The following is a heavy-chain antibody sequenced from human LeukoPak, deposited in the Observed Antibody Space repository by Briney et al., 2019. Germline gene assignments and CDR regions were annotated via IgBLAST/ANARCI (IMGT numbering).Heavy chain of an antibody. V-gene: IGHV1-69*01. CDR1: GGTFSSYA. D-gene: IGHD6-13*01. Sequence: ASVKVSCKASGGTFSSYAISWVRQAPGQGLEWMGGIIPIFGTANYAQKFQGRVTITADESTSTAYMELSSLRSEDTAVYYCARMGGGYSSSWYLNTPGDYFDYWGQGTLVTVSS. J-gene: IGHJ4*02. CDR3: ARMGGGYSSSWYLNTPGDYFDY. CDR2: IIPIFGTA.